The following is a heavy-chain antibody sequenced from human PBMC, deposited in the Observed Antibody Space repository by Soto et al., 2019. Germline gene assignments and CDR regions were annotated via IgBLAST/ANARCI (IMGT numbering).Heavy chain of an antibody. D-gene: IGHD3-22*01. CDR1: DGSISSGDYY. Sequence: TSQTMSLTCTVADGSISSGDYYWKWNRKPPGKGLEWIGDIYYGGGTNYNPSLKSRVTLSVDTSKNQFSLKLSSVTAADTAVYYCASQYYYDSSGSQTFDYWGQGTQVTVSS. CDR2: IYYGGGT. V-gene: IGHV4-61*08. J-gene: IGHJ4*02. CDR3: ASQYYYDSSGSQTFDY.